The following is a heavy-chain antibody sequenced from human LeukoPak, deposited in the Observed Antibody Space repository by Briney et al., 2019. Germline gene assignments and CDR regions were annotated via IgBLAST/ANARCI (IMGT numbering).Heavy chain of an antibody. D-gene: IGHD2-2*01. CDR2: ISGSGGST. CDR3: AKGYCSSTSCYPNY. CDR1: GFTFSSYA. Sequence: GGSLRLSCAASGFTFSSYAMSWVRQAPGKGLEWVSAISGSGGSTYYADSVKGRFSISRDNSKNTLYLQMNSLRAEDTAVYYRAKGYCSSTSCYPNYWGQGTLVTVSS. J-gene: IGHJ4*02. V-gene: IGHV3-23*01.